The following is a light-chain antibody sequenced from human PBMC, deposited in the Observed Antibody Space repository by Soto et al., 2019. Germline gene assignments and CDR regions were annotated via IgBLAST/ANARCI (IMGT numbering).Light chain of an antibody. V-gene: IGKV1-33*01. J-gene: IGKJ5*01. Sequence: DIHMTQSPSSLSASVGYRVTITCQASQNINNYLNWYQQKPGRAPKLLIYDASNLEAGVPSRFRGSGSGTDFTFTISRLQPEDIATYYCQQYDNLPTFGQGTRLEIK. CDR1: QNINNY. CDR2: DAS. CDR3: QQYDNLPT.